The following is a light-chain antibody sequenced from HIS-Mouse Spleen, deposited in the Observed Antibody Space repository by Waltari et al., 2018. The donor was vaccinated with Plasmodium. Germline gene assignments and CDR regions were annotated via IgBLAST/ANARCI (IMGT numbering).Light chain of an antibody. Sequence: EIVLTQSPGTLSLSPGERATLSCRASQRLSSSYLAWYQQKPGQAPRLLIYGASSRATGIPGRFSGSGSGTDFTLTISRLEPEDFAVYYCQQYGSSPQITFGGGTKVEIK. J-gene: IGKJ4*01. CDR1: QRLSSSY. CDR3: QQYGSSPQIT. V-gene: IGKV3-20*01. CDR2: GAS.